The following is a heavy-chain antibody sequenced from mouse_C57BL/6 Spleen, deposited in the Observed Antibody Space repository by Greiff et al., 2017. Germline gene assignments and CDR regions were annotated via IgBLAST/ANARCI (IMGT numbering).Heavy chain of an antibody. D-gene: IGHD1-1*01. CDR2: IRNKANGYTT. V-gene: IGHV7-3*01. Sequence: EVQVVESGGGLVQPGGSLSLSCAASGFTFTDYYMSWVRQPPGKALEWLGFIRNKANGYTTEYSASVKGRFTISRDNSQSIIYLQMNALRAEDSATYYCARSLGSRAFAYWGQGTLVTVSA. CDR3: ARSLGSRAFAY. J-gene: IGHJ3*01. CDR1: GFTFTDYY.